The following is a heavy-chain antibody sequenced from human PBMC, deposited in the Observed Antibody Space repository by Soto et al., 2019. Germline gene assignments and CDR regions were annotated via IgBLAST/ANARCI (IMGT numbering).Heavy chain of an antibody. D-gene: IGHD6-13*01. CDR2: IYYSGST. CDR1: GGSISSYY. J-gene: IGHJ5*02. CDR3: ASAAAGIPYNWFHP. V-gene: IGHV4-59*08. Sequence: SETLSLTCTVSGGSISSYYWSWIRQPPGKGLEWIGYIYYSGSTNYNPSLKSRVTISVDTSKNQFSLKLSSVTAADTAVYYCASAAAGIPYNWFHPWGQGTLVTVSS.